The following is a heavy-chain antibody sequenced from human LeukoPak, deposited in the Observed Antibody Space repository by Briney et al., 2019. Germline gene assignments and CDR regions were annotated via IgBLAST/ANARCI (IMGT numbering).Heavy chain of an antibody. D-gene: IGHD1-7*01. CDR2: ISSSASTI. Sequence: PGGSLRLSCAASGFTFSSYEMNWVRQAPGKGLEWVSYISSSASTIYYADSVKGRFTISRDNAKNSLYLQMNSLRAEDTAIYYCARDQTGTTGYFDCWGQGILVTVSS. J-gene: IGHJ4*02. V-gene: IGHV3-48*03. CDR1: GFTFSSYE. CDR3: ARDQTGTTGYFDC.